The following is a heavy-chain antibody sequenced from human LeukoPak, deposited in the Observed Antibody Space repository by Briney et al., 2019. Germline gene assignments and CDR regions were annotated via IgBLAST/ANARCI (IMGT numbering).Heavy chain of an antibody. CDR1: GFTFSSYA. CDR2: ISGSGGST. Sequence: GGSLRLSCAASGFTFSSYAMSWVRQAPGKGLEWVSAISGSGGSTYYADSVKGRFTISRDNSKNTLYLQMNSLRAEDTAVYYCAKNAYYDILIGYYRPNYWGQGTLVTVSS. CDR3: AKNAYYDILIGYYRPNY. D-gene: IGHD3-9*01. V-gene: IGHV3-23*01. J-gene: IGHJ4*02.